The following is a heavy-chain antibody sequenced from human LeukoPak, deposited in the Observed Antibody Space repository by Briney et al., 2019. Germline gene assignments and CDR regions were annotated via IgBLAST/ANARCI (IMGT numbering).Heavy chain of an antibody. Sequence: GGSLRLSCAASGFTFSSYWMSWVRQAPGKGLEWVANIKQDGSEKYYVDSVKGRFTISRDNAKNSLYLQVNSLRAEDTAVYYCARVHDYDFWSGLGAFDIWGQGTMVTVSS. V-gene: IGHV3-7*01. CDR1: GFTFSSYW. D-gene: IGHD3-3*01. CDR2: IKQDGSEK. J-gene: IGHJ3*02. CDR3: ARVHDYDFWSGLGAFDI.